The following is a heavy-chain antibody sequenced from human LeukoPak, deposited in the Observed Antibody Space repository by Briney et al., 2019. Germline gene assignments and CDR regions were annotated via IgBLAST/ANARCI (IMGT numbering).Heavy chain of an antibody. CDR3: ARQKGGVAGLKYYFDY. J-gene: IGHJ4*02. V-gene: IGHV4-39*01. D-gene: IGHD6-19*01. CDR2: IYYSGST. CDR1: GGSISSSSYY. Sequence: SETLSLTCSVSGGSISSSSYYWGWIRQPPGKGLEWIGSIYYSGSTYYNPSLKGRVTISVDTSKNQFSLKLTSVTAADTAVYSCARQKGGVAGLKYYFDYWGRGTLVTVSS.